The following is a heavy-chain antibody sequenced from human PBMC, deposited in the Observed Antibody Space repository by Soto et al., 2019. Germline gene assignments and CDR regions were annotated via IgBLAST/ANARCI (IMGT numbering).Heavy chain of an antibody. CDR2: ISGSGGST. CDR1: GFTFSSYA. CDR3: ARRGPGTYFDY. V-gene: IGHV3-23*01. J-gene: IGHJ4*02. Sequence: EVQLLESGGGLVQPGGSLRLSCAASGFTFSSYAMNWVRQAPGKGLEWVSVISGSGGSTYYADSVKGRFTISRDNSKNTLYLQMNSLRAEDTAIYYCARRGPGTYFDYWGQGTLVTVSS. D-gene: IGHD6-13*01.